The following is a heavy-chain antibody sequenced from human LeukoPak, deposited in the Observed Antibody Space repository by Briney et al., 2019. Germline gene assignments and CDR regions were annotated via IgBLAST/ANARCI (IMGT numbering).Heavy chain of an antibody. CDR3: ARISTVPLRADY. D-gene: IGHD4-17*01. Sequence: PSETLSLTCAVYGGSFSGYYWSWIRQPPGKGLEWVSSISSSSSYIYYADSVKGRFTISRDNAKNSLYLQMNSLRAEDTAVYYCARISTVPLRADYWGQGTLVTVSS. CDR2: ISSSSSYI. V-gene: IGHV3-21*01. J-gene: IGHJ4*02. CDR1: GGSFSGYY.